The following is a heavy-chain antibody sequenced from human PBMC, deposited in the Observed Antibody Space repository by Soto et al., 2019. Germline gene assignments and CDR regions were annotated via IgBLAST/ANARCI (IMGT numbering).Heavy chain of an antibody. D-gene: IGHD3-10*01. Sequence: EVHLLESGGGLVQTGGSLRLSCAASGFTFSDYAMSWFRQAPGKGLEWVSGVDYSGGRTFYAHSVKGRFTISRSNSENTLYLQLNNLRVEDTAIYYWAKKPLSGSYFDSWGQGTLVTVSS. CDR2: VDYSGGRT. CDR1: GFTFSDYA. V-gene: IGHV3-23*01. CDR3: AKKPLSGSYFDS. J-gene: IGHJ4*02.